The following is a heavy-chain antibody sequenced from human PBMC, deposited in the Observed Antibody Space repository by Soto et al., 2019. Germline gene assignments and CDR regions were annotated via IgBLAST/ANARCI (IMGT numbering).Heavy chain of an antibody. J-gene: IGHJ5*02. CDR1: GYTLSESS. V-gene: IGHV1-24*01. D-gene: IGHD2-15*01. CDR3: ATAAYCSGATCYSFYWFDP. CDR2: FDPEEGET. Sequence: ASVKVSCKVSGYTLSESSMHWVRQAPGKGLEWMGGFDPEEGETIYGQKFQGRVTMTEDTSTDTAYMELSSLRSEDTAVYYCATAAYCSGATCYSFYWFDPWGQGTLVTVSS.